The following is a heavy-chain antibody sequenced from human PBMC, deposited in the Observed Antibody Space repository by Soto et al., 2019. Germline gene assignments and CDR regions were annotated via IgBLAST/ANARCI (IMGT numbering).Heavy chain of an antibody. CDR1: GGSISSSSYY. J-gene: IGHJ2*01. CDR3: ARPSGRYSSPSQIQDSWYFDP. CDR2: IYYNGIT. Sequence: QLQLQESGPGLVKPSETLSLTCTVSGGSISSSSYYWGWIRQPPAKGLEWIGSIYYNGITYYNPSLRRRVAIAVDPSKYQSTLTPSAVTAADTAVYYCARPSGRYSSPSQIQDSWYFDPWGRGTLVTVSS. V-gene: IGHV4-39*01. D-gene: IGHD6-6*01.